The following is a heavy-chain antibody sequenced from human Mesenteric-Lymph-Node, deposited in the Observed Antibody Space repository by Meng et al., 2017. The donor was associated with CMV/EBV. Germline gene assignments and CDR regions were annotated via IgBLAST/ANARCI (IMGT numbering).Heavy chain of an antibody. CDR2: ISSSSSYI. CDR3: ARDAPVIIPDHDAFDI. CDR1: GFTFSSYS. D-gene: IGHD4-23*01. V-gene: IGHV3-21*01. J-gene: IGHJ3*02. Sequence: GESLKISCAASGFTFSSYSMNWVRQAPGKGLEWVSSISSSSSYIYYADSVKGRFTISRDNSNNTLYLQMNGLRAEDAAVYYCARDAPVIIPDHDAFDIWGQGTRVTVSS.